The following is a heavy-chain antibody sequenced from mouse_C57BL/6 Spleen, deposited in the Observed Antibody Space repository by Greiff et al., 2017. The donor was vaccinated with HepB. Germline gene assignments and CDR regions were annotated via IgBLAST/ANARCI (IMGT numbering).Heavy chain of an antibody. CDR1: GYTFTDYE. J-gene: IGHJ4*01. CDR2: IDPETGGT. V-gene: IGHV1-15*01. Sequence: QVQLKQSGAELVRPGASVTLSCKASGYTFTDYEMHWVKQTPVHGLEWIGAIDPETGGTAYNQKFKGKAILTADKSSSTAYMELRSLTSEDSAVYYCTRPYYYGSSKGYAMDYWGQGTSVTVSS. CDR3: TRPYYYGSSKGYAMDY. D-gene: IGHD1-1*01.